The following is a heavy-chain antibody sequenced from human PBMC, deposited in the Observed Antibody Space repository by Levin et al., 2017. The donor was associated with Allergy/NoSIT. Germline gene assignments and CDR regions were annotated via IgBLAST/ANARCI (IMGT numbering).Heavy chain of an antibody. J-gene: IGHJ4*02. V-gene: IGHV3-23*01. CDR1: EFTSS. D-gene: IGHD5-18*01. Sequence: PPSETLSLTCAASEFTSSMSWFRQAPGKGLEWISAISFSSSYIFHADSVKGRFTVSRDNSKNTLYLQMNSLRPEDTAVYYCAKGGVIQAYSFDSWGQGTLVTVSS. CDR2: ISFSSSYI. CDR3: AKGGVIQAYSFDS.